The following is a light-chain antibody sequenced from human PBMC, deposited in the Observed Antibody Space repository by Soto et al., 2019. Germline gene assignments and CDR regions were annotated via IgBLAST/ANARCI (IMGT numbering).Light chain of an antibody. CDR1: SSDVGGYNY. V-gene: IGLV2-8*01. J-gene: IGLJ2*01. CDR2: GVS. CDR3: SLDAGTLV. Sequence: QSALTQPPSASGSPGQSVTISCTGTSSDVGGYNYVSWYQQHPGKAPKLMIYGVSKRPSGVPDRFSGSKSGNTAPLTVSGLQAEDEADYYCSLDAGTLVFGGGTKLTVL.